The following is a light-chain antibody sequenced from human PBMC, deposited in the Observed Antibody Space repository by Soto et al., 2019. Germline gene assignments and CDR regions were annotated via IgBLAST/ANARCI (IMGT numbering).Light chain of an antibody. V-gene: IGKV1-5*01. CDR1: QSISSW. CDR3: QQYNSYPLT. Sequence: DIQLTQSPSTLSASVGDRVTITCRASQSISSWLAWYQQKPGTAPKLLIYDASSLESGVPSRFSGSGSGTEFTLTISSLQPDDFASYYCQQYNSYPLTFSGGTKVEIK. J-gene: IGKJ4*01. CDR2: DAS.